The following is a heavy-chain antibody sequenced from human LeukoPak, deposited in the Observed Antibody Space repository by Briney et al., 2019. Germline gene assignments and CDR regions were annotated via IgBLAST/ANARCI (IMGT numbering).Heavy chain of an antibody. J-gene: IGHJ4*02. CDR2: IYTSGST. Sequence: SETLSLTCTVSGGSISSGSYYWSWIRQPAGKGLEWIGRIYTSGSTNYNPSLKSRVTISVDTSKNQFSLKLSSVTAADTAVYYCARSRGILSDSTLDYWGQGTLVTVSS. D-gene: IGHD6-13*01. CDR3: ARSRGILSDSTLDY. CDR1: GGSISSGSYY. V-gene: IGHV4-61*02.